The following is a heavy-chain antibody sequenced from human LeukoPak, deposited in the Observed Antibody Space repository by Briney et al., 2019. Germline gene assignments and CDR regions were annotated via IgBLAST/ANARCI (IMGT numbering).Heavy chain of an antibody. V-gene: IGHV1-18*01. Sequence: ASVRVSCKASGYTFTSYGISWVRQAPGQGLEWMGWISAYNGNTNYAQKLQGRVTMTTDTSTSTAYMELRSLRSDDAAVYYCARGLVVVAATTYYYYYGMDVWGQGTTVTVSS. J-gene: IGHJ6*02. CDR2: ISAYNGNT. D-gene: IGHD2-15*01. CDR3: ARGLVVVAATTYYYYYGMDV. CDR1: GYTFTSYG.